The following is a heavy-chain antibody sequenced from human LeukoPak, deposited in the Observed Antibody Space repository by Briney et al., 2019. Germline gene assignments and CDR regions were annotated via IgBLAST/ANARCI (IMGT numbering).Heavy chain of an antibody. V-gene: IGHV4-34*01. CDR1: GGSFSGYY. D-gene: IGHD3-22*01. CDR3: ASYDSSSYPPRY. J-gene: IGHJ4*02. CDR2: INHSGST. Sequence: PSQTLSLTCAVYGGSFSGYYCSCVRQPPGKWLEWIGEINHSGSTNYNPSLKSRVTISVDTSKNHFSLKLSSVTAADTAVYSCASYDSSSYPPRYWGQGTLVTVSS.